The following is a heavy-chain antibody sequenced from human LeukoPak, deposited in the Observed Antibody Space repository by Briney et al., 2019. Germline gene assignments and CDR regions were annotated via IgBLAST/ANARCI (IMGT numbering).Heavy chain of an antibody. CDR3: ARGGSRLTTAGDLDY. Sequence: KPSETLSLTCTVSGGSISSSRYYWGWIRQPPGKGLEWIGSIYYSGSTYYNPSLKSRVTISVDTSRNQFSLKLSPVTAADTAVYYCARGGSRLTTAGDLDYWGQGTLVTVSS. D-gene: IGHD3-16*01. V-gene: IGHV4-39*01. J-gene: IGHJ4*02. CDR1: GGSISSSRYY. CDR2: IYYSGST.